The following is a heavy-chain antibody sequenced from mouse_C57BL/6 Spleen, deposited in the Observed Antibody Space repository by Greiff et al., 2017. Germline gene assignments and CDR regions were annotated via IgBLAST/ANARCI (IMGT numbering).Heavy chain of an antibody. CDR3: ARRRGSRVDAMDY. J-gene: IGHJ4*01. V-gene: IGHV7-3*01. D-gene: IGHD1-1*01. Sequence: EVKLQESGGGLVQPGGSLSLSCAASGFTFTDYYMSWVRQPPGKALEWLGFLRNKANGYTTEYSASVKGRFTISRDNSQSILYLQMNALRAEDSATYVCARRRGSRVDAMDYWGQGTSVTVSA. CDR2: LRNKANGYTT. CDR1: GFTFTDYY.